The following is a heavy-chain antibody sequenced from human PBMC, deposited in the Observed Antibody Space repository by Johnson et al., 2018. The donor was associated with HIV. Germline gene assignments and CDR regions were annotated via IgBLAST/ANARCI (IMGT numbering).Heavy chain of an antibody. Sequence: VLLVESGGGLVKPGGSLRVSCAASGLTFNRAWMSWVRQAPGKGLEWVGRVTSITDGVTTDYIAPVTGRFTLSRDDSKNTLYLLMNSLKTDDTAVYYCTTGPVGATKGGGAFDIWGLGTMVTVSS. CDR3: TTGPVGATKGGGAFDI. CDR2: VTSITDGVTT. J-gene: IGHJ3*02. CDR1: GLTFNRAW. V-gene: IGHV3-15*01. D-gene: IGHD1-26*01.